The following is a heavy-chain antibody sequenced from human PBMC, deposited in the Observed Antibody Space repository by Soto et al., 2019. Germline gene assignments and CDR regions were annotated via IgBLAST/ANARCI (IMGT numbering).Heavy chain of an antibody. J-gene: IGHJ6*03. CDR1: GGSISSYY. CDR3: ARETGYYYYMDG. CDR2: IYYSGST. V-gene: IGHV4-59*01. Sequence: SETLSLTCTVSGGSISSYYWSWIRQPPGKGLEWIGYIYYSGSTNYNPSLKSRVTISVDTSKNQFSLKLSSVTAADTAVYYCARETGYYYYMDGWGKGTTVTVSS.